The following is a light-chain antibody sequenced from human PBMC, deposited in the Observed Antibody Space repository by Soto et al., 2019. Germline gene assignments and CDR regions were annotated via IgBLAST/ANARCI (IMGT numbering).Light chain of an antibody. CDR2: AAS. CDR3: QQRHMWPIT. CDR1: QGISSY. J-gene: IGKJ5*01. V-gene: IGKV1D-8*03. Sequence: VIWMTQSPSLLPASTGYRVSISCLMSQGISSYLAWYQQKPGKAPELLIYAASTLQSGVPSRFSGSGSGTDFTLTISSLEPEDSAVYYCQQRHMWPITFGQGTRLEIK.